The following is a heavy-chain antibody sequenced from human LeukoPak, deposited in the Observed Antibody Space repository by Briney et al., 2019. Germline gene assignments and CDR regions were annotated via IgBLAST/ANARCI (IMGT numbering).Heavy chain of an antibody. V-gene: IGHV3-21*01. J-gene: IGHJ4*02. CDR1: GFTLSSYS. D-gene: IGHD3-22*01. Sequence: PGGSLRLSCAASGFTLSSYSMNWVRQAPGKGLEWVSSITSSSSYIYYADSVKGRFTISRDNAKNSLYLQMNSLRAEDTAVYYCARGPSGYYYDSSGHFDYWGQGTLVTVSS. CDR3: ARGPSGYYYDSSGHFDY. CDR2: ITSSSSYI.